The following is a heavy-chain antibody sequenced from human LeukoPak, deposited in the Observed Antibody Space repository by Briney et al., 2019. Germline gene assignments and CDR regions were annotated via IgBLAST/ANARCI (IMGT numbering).Heavy chain of an antibody. CDR3: ARGGGLDV. Sequence: GGSLRLSCAASGFNFNNYWMSWLRQAPGKGLEWVASINHNGNVNYYVDSVKGRFTISRDNAKNSLYLQMSNLRAEDTAVYFCARGGGLDVWGQGATVTVSS. V-gene: IGHV3-7*03. D-gene: IGHD3-16*01. CDR2: INHNGNVN. J-gene: IGHJ6*02. CDR1: GFNFNNYW.